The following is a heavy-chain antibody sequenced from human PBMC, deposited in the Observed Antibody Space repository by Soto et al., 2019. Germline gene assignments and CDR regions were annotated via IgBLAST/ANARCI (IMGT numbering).Heavy chain of an antibody. CDR1: GGSISSCGYY. J-gene: IGHJ5*02. CDR2: IYYSGST. V-gene: IGHV4-31*03. D-gene: IGHD3-10*01. CDR3: ARGMVRGVIPWFDP. Sequence: PSETLSLTFTVSGGSISSCGYYWSWIRQHPGKGLEWIGYIYYSGSTYYNPSLKSRVTISVDTSKNQFSLKLSSVTAADTAVYYRARGMVRGVIPWFDPWGQGTLVTVSS.